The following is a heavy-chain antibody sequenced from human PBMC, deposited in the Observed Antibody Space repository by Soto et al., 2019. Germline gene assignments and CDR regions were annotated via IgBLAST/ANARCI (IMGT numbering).Heavy chain of an antibody. V-gene: IGHV4-59*08. J-gene: IGHJ4*02. CDR2: IYYSGST. D-gene: IGHD1-26*01. CDR1: GGSISSYY. Sequence: QVQLQESGPGLVKPSETLSLTCTVSGGSISSYYWSWIRQPPGKGLEWIGYIYYSGSTNYNPSLNSRVTISVDTSKNQFSLKLSSVTAAATAVDYCARRYCGTLDYWGQGTLVTVSS. CDR3: ARRYCGTLDY.